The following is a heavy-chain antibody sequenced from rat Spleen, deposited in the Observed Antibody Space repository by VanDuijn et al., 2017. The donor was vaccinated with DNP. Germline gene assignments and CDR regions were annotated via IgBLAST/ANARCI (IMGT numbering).Heavy chain of an antibody. J-gene: IGHJ2*01. CDR1: GFTFNNYW. CDR3: TREYYGLLLRYFDY. D-gene: IGHD1-6*01. CDR2: ITNTGGST. Sequence: EVQLVESGGGLVQPGRSLKLSCVASGFTFNNYWMTWIRQAPGKGLEWVASITNTGGSTYYPDSVKGRFTISRDNAKSTLYLQMNSLRSEDTATYYCTREYYGLLLRYFDYWGQGVMVTVSS. V-gene: IGHV5-31*01.